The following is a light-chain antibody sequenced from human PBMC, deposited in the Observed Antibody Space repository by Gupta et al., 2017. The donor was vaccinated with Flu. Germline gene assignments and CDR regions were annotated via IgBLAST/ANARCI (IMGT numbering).Light chain of an antibody. J-gene: IGLJ1*01. CDR1: SSNIGNNY. V-gene: IGLV1-51*01. CDR2: DNN. Sequence: QSVLTQPPSVSAASGQKVTISCSGSSSNIGNNYVSWYQQLPGTAPKLLIYDNNKRPSEIPDRFSGSKSGTSATLGITGLQTGDEADYYCGTWDSSLSAEVFGTGTKVTVL. CDR3: GTWDSSLSAEV.